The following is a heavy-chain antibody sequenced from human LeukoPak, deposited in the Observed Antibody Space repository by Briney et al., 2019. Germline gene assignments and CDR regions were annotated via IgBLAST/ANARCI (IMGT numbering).Heavy chain of an antibody. CDR2: IIPILGIA. CDR3: ARQALGRSSSWQYYFDY. D-gene: IGHD6-13*01. J-gene: IGHJ4*02. V-gene: IGHV1-69*02. Sequence: SVKGSFQGFWGTLSRHSFSWGGQAPGERVEWVGRIIPILGIANYAQKFQGRVTITADKSTSTAYMELSSLRSEDTAVYYCARQALGRSSSWQYYFDYWGQGTLVTVSS. CDR1: WGTLSRHS.